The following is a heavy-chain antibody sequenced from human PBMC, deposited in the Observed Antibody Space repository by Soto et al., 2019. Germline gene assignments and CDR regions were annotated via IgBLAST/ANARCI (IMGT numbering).Heavy chain of an antibody. V-gene: IGHV3-23*01. CDR1: GFTFSSYV. Sequence: PGGSLRLSCAASGFTFSSYVMSWVRQAPGKGLEWVSGISGSGGSTYYADSVKGRFTISRDNSKNTLYLQMNSLRAEDTAVYYCAKDDGRSGPKGVFGYWGQGTLVTVSS. CDR3: AKDDGRSGPKGVFGY. CDR2: ISGSGGST. J-gene: IGHJ4*02. D-gene: IGHD3-3*01.